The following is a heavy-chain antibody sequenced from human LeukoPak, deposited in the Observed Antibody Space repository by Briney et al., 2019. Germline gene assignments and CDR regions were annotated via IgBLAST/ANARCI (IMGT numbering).Heavy chain of an antibody. J-gene: IGHJ4*02. CDR1: GFTFSSYA. D-gene: IGHD3-22*01. V-gene: IGHV3-23*01. CDR3: AKYLGASRDSGYYSLDY. Sequence: AGSLRLSCAASGFTFSSYAMNWGRQAPGKGLEWVSASSGSGSSTYYADSVKARFTNSRDNSKNTLYLQMNSLGAEDTAVYYCAKYLGASRDSGYYSLDYWGQGTLVTVSS. CDR2: SSGSGSST.